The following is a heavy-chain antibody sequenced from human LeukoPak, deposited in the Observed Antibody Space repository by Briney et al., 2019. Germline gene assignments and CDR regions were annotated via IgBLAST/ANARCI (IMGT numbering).Heavy chain of an antibody. CDR3: ARDSASCRGCAFDI. J-gene: IGHJ3*02. V-gene: IGHV3-7*01. Sequence: PGRSLRLSCAASEFTFTNFWMSWVRQAPGKGLEWVANTNRDGSEKYYVDSVKGRVTISRDNAMNFLYLQLNSLRVDDTAVYYCARDSASCRGCAFDIWGQGTVVTVSS. D-gene: IGHD2-2*01. CDR1: EFTFTNFW. CDR2: TNRDGSEK.